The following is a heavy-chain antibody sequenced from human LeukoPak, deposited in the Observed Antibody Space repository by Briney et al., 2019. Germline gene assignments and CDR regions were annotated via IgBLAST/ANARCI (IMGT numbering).Heavy chain of an antibody. Sequence: NPGGSLRLSCVVSGFSFSSYGMNWVRQAPGKGLEWLSIISGSGSSTFYADSVKGRFTISRDNSKNTLYLQLNSLRAEDTAVYFCARLQSGTYSYYFFYMDVWGKGTTVTVSS. D-gene: IGHD1-26*01. CDR2: ISGSGSST. V-gene: IGHV3-23*01. CDR3: ARLQSGTYSYYFFYMDV. CDR1: GFSFSSYG. J-gene: IGHJ6*03.